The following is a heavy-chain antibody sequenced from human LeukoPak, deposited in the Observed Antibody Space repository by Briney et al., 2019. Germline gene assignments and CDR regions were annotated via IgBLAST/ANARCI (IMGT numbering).Heavy chain of an antibody. V-gene: IGHV3-30*18. CDR2: ISYDGSNE. CDR3: AKDHLLLGYCSGGSCYSGAVDY. J-gene: IGHJ4*02. D-gene: IGHD2-15*01. Sequence: PGGSLRLSCAASGFTFSSYGMQWVRQAPGKGLEWVAVISYDGSNEYYADSVKGRLTISRDNSKNTLYLQMNSLRAEDTAVYYCAKDHLLLGYCSGGSCYSGAVDYWGQGTLVTVSS. CDR1: GFTFSSYG.